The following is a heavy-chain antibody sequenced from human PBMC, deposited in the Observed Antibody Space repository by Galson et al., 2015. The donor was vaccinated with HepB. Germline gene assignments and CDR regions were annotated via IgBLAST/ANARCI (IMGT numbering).Heavy chain of an antibody. CDR1: GFSLSTSGVG. V-gene: IGHV2-5*02. J-gene: IGHJ3*02. CDR3: AHSSSGWRDDAFDI. CDR2: IYWDDDK. Sequence: PALVKPTQTLTLTCTFSGFSLSTSGVGVGWIRQPPGKALEWLALIYWDDDKRYSPSLKSRLTITKDTSKNQVVLTMTNMDPVDTATYYCAHSSSGWRDDAFDIWGQGTMVTVSS. D-gene: IGHD6-19*01.